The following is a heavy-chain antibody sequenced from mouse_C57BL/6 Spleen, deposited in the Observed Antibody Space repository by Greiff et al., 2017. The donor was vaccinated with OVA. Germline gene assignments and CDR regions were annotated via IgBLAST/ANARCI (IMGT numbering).Heavy chain of an antibody. D-gene: IGHD2-13*01. V-gene: IGHV1-52*01. J-gene: IGHJ2*01. Sequence: VQLQQPGAELVRPGSSVKLSCKASGYTFTSYWMHWVKQRPIQGLEWIGNIDPSDSETHYNQKFKDKATLTVDKSSSTAYMQLSSLTSEDSAVYYCARDPLYGAYGYWGQGTTLTVSS. CDR2: IDPSDSET. CDR1: GYTFTSYW. CDR3: ARDPLYGAYGY.